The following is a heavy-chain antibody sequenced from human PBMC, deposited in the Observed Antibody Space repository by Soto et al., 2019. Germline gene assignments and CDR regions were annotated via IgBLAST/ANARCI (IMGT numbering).Heavy chain of an antibody. CDR3: TTTLGYCSGGSCYDYYYYYYYGMDV. CDR1: AFPLSNPW. D-gene: IGHD2-15*01. CDR2: PKSKTDGGTT. V-gene: IGHV3-15*07. J-gene: IGHJ6*02. Sequence: PAVTLRLPWAASAFPLSNPWINSPHQTPTNRPQRHVRPKSKTDGGTTDYAAPVKGRFTISRDDSNNTLYLQMNRLKTEDTAVYYCTTTLGYCSGGSCYDYYYYYYYGMDVWGQGTAVTV.